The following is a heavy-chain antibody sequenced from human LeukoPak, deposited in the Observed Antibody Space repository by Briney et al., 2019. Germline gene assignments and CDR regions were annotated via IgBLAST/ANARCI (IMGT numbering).Heavy chain of an antibody. Sequence: GGSLKLSCAASGFTFSDYVMNWVRQAPGKGLEWVSSISSSSCYIYYADSLKGRFTISRDNAKNSLYLQMNSLRAEDTAVYYCAGLWFGDRPPFDYWGQGTLVTVSS. CDR1: GFTFSDYV. J-gene: IGHJ4*02. CDR2: ISSSSCYI. V-gene: IGHV3-21*01. D-gene: IGHD3-10*01. CDR3: AGLWFGDRPPFDY.